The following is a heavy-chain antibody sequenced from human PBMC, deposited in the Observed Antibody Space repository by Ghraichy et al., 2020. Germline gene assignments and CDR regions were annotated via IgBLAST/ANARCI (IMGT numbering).Heavy chain of an antibody. Sequence: SETLSLTCSVSGDSVRDSRYYWGWIRQPPEQGLQWITSIDFIGTTYYNPSLKGRVAMSVDRYTNQFSLRLTSVTAADTAVYYCARGRPPQSGSYPDAFDIWGQGKMITVSS. CDR1: GDSVRDSRYY. CDR2: IDFIGTT. CDR3: ARGRPPQSGSYPDAFDI. V-gene: IGHV4-39*07. J-gene: IGHJ3*02. D-gene: IGHD3-16*02.